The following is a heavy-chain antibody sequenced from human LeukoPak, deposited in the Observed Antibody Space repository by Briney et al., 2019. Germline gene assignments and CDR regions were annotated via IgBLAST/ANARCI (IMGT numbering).Heavy chain of an antibody. CDR3: ARGCISSTCYTSGFDY. Sequence: ASVKVSCKASGYTFTGYHIHWVRQAPGQGLEWMGWIRPNSGGTNYAQKFQGRVTMTRDTSISTAYMELSSLRSDDTAVCYCARGCISSTCYTSGFDYWGQGTLVTVSS. CDR1: GYTFTGYH. V-gene: IGHV1-2*02. D-gene: IGHD2-2*01. J-gene: IGHJ4*02. CDR2: IRPNSGGT.